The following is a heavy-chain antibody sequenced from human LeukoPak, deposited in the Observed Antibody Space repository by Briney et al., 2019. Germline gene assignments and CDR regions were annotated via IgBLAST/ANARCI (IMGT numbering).Heavy chain of an antibody. CDR2: IYYSGST. J-gene: IGHJ4*02. CDR3: ARVQLWSNKILDY. V-gene: IGHV4-39*07. CDR1: GGSISSSSYY. Sequence: SETLSLTCTVSGGSISSSSYYWGWIRQPPGKGLEWIGSIYYSGSTYYNPSLKSRVTISVDTSKNQFSLKLSSVTAADTAVYYCARVQLWSNKILDYWGQGTLVTVSS. D-gene: IGHD5-18*01.